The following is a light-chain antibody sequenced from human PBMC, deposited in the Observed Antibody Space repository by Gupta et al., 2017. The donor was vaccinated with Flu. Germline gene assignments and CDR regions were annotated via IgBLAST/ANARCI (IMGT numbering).Light chain of an antibody. CDR3: MQGAHWPWA. J-gene: IGKJ1*01. CDR1: QGLVYSDGNTY. CDR2: LVP. V-gene: IGKV2-30*01. Sequence: DVVMTQSPLSLAVTLGQSASISCRSSQGLVYSDGNTYLHWFQQRPGQSPRRLIYLVPKRDSGVPDRFSGSGSGTDFTLTISRVEAEDVGVYFCMQGAHWPWAFGQGTKLEIK.